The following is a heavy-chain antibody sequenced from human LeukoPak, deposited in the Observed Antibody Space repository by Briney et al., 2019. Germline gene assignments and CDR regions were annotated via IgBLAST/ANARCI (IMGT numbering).Heavy chain of an antibody. CDR1: GGSISSGGYY. D-gene: IGHD5-12*01. Sequence: PSETLSLTCTVSGGSISSGGYYWSWIRQHPGKGLEWIGYIYYSGSTYYNPSLKSRVTISVDTSKNQFSLKLSSVTAADTAVYYCARDGSHAVATINAFDIWGQGTMVTVSS. J-gene: IGHJ3*02. CDR3: ARDGSHAVATINAFDI. V-gene: IGHV4-31*03. CDR2: IYYSGST.